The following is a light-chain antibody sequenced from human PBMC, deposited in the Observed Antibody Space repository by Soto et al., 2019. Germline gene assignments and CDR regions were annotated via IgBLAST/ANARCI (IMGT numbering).Light chain of an antibody. CDR3: QVWESSSDLAV. Sequence: SYVLTQPPSVSVAPGKTAKITCGGYNIGSKSVHWYQQKPGQAPVLVIYYETDRPSGVPERISGSNSGNTATLTISRVEAGDEADYYCQVWESSSDLAVFGTGTQLTVL. J-gene: IGLJ1*01. CDR1: NIGSKS. CDR2: YET. V-gene: IGLV3-21*01.